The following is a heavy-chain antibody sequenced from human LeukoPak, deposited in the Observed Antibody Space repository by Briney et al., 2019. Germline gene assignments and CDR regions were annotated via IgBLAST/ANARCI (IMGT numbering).Heavy chain of an antibody. J-gene: IGHJ4*02. CDR2: ISAYNGNT. CDR3: ARGGYYDSSGYLDY. D-gene: IGHD3-22*01. V-gene: IGHV1-18*01. Sequence: ASVKVSCKSSAYTFTTYGISWVRQAPGQGLEWMGWISAYNGNTNYAQKLQGRVTMTTDTSTSTAYMELSSLRSEDTAVYYCARGGYYDSSGYLDYWGQGTLVTVSS. CDR1: AYTFTTYG.